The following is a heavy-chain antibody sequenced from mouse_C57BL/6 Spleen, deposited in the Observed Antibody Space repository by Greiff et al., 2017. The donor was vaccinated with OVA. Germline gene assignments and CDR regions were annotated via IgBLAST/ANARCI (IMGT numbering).Heavy chain of an antibody. CDR2: ISDGGSYT. Sequence: EVTLVESGGGLVKPGGSLKLSCAASGFTFSSYAMSWVRQTPEKRLEWVATISDGGSYTYYPDNVKGRFTISRDNAKNNLYLQMSHLKSEDTAMYYCARDYYGSSPYFDYWGQGTTLTVSS. D-gene: IGHD1-1*01. J-gene: IGHJ2*01. V-gene: IGHV5-4*01. CDR3: ARDYYGSSPYFDY. CDR1: GFTFSSYA.